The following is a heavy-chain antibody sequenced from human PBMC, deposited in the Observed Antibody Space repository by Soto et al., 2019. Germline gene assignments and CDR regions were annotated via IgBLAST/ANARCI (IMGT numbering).Heavy chain of an antibody. CDR3: TRDPHYDYIWGTSYYYYYMDV. Sequence: ASVKVSCKVSGYTLTELSMHWVRQAPGKGLEWMGGFDPEDGETIYAQKFQGRVTMTEDTSTDTAYMELSSLRSEDTAVYYCTRDPHYDYIWGTSYYYYYMDVWGKGTTVTVSS. J-gene: IGHJ6*03. V-gene: IGHV1-24*01. D-gene: IGHD3-16*01. CDR2: FDPEDGET. CDR1: GYTLTELS.